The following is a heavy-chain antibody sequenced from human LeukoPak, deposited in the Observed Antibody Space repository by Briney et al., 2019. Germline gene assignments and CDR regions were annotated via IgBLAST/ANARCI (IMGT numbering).Heavy chain of an antibody. J-gene: IGHJ3*02. CDR1: GFTFSSYA. CDR2: ISSNGGST. Sequence: PGGSLRLSSSASGFTFSSYAMHWVRQAPGKGLEYVSAISSNGGSTYYADSVKGRFTISRDNSKNTLYLQMSSLRAEDTAVYYCVKGILRYFDSDAFDIWGQGTMVTVSS. D-gene: IGHD3-9*01. CDR3: VKGILRYFDSDAFDI. V-gene: IGHV3-64D*06.